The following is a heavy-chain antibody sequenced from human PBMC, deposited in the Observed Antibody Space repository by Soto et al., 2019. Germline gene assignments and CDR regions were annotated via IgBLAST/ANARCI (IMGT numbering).Heavy chain of an antibody. CDR3: ARGGYGDLLYYYYGMDV. CDR2: TYYRPKWYN. V-gene: IGHV6-1*01. J-gene: IGHJ6*02. CDR1: GDSVSSNSAA. D-gene: IGHD4-17*01. Sequence: PSQTLSLTCAISGDSVSSNSAAWNWIRQSPSRGLEWLGRTYYRPKWYNDYAVSVKSRITINPDTSKNQFSLQLNSVTPEDTAVYYCARGGYGDLLYYYYGMDVWGQGTTVTAP.